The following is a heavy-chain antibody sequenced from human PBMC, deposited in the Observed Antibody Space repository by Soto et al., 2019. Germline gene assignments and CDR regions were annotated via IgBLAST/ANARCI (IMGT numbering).Heavy chain of an antibody. Sequence: GGSLRLSCAASGFTFGTYALHWVRQAPGKGLEWVAVISYDGSSEYYSDSVKGRFTISRDNSKNTLYLQMNSLRTEDTAVYHCASLSESAIDYWGQGTLVTVSS. D-gene: IGHD3-10*01. CDR1: GFTFGTYA. V-gene: IGHV3-30-3*01. CDR2: ISYDGSSE. CDR3: ASLSESAIDY. J-gene: IGHJ4*02.